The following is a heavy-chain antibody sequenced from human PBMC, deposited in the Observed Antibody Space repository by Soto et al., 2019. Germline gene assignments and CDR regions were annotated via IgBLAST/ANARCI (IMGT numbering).Heavy chain of an antibody. Sequence: QVQLVESGGGVVQPGRSLRLSCAASGFTFSSYGMHWVRQAPGKGLEWVAVISYDGSNKYYADSVKGRFTISRDNSKNTLYLQMNRLRAEDTAVYYCAKQNSDSSGWYYFDYWGQGTLVTVSS. CDR2: ISYDGSNK. V-gene: IGHV3-30*18. J-gene: IGHJ4*02. CDR1: GFTFSSYG. D-gene: IGHD6-19*01. CDR3: AKQNSDSSGWYYFDY.